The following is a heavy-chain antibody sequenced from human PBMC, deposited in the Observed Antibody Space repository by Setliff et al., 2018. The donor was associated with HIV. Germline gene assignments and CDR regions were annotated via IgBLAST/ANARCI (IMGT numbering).Heavy chain of an antibody. D-gene: IGHD1-1*01. CDR3: ARGTYYYYYYMDV. J-gene: IGHJ6*03. CDR2: IYTSGGT. V-gene: IGHV4-61*09. Sequence: SQTLSLTCTVSGGSISSGSYYWSWIRQPAGKGLEWIGHIYTSGGTNYNPSLKSRVTISVDTSKNQFSLKLSSVTAADTAVYFCARGTYYYYYYMDVWGKGTTVTVSS. CDR1: GGSISSGSYY.